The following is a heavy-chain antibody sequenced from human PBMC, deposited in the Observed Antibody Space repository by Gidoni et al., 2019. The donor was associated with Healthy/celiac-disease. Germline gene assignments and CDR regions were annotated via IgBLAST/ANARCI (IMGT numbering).Heavy chain of an antibody. V-gene: IGHV3-23*04. Sequence: EVQLVESGGGLVQPGGSLRLSCSASGFTFSSYAMSWVRQAPGKGREWVSAISGSGGSTYYADSVKGRFTISRDNSKNTLYLQMNSLRAEDTAVYYCAKSPVEAWSWGSDAFDIWGQGTMVTVSS. CDR2: ISGSGGST. CDR3: AKSPVEAWSWGSDAFDI. D-gene: IGHD7-27*01. CDR1: GFTFSSYA. J-gene: IGHJ3*02.